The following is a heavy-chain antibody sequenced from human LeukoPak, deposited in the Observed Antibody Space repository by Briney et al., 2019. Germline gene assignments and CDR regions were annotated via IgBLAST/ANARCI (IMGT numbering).Heavy chain of an antibody. CDR1: GFTFSSYS. D-gene: IGHD5-18*01. Sequence: GGSLRLSCAASGFTFSSYSMNWVRQAPGKGLEWVSSISSSSSYIYYADSVKGRFTISRDNAKNSLYLQVNSLRAEDTAVYYCARVKGYSYGLDYWGQGTLVTVSS. J-gene: IGHJ4*02. CDR3: ARVKGYSYGLDY. V-gene: IGHV3-21*01. CDR2: ISSSSSYI.